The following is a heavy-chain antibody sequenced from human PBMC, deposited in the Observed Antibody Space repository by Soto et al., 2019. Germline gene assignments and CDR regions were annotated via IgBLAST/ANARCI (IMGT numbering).Heavy chain of an antibody. V-gene: IGHV4-39*01. CDR3: ARHDDFWSGYYTSDY. J-gene: IGHJ4*02. CDR2: IYYSGST. Sequence: SETLSLTCTVSGGSISSSSYYWGWIRQPPGKRLEWIGSIYYSGSTYYNPSLKSRVTISVDTSKNQFSLKLSSVTAADTAVYYCARHDDFWSGYYTSDYWGQGTLVTVSS. D-gene: IGHD3-3*01. CDR1: GGSISSSSYY.